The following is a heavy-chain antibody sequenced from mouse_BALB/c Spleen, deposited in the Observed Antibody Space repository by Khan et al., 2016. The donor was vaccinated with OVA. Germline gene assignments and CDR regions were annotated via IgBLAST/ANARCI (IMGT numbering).Heavy chain of an antibody. CDR3: ARKNYYGYAVDY. Sequence: EVQLVESGPGLVKPSQSLSLTCTVTGYSITTNYAWDWIRQFPGNKLEWMGYISYSGSTSYNPYLKSRISITRDTSKNQFFLHLNSVTTEDTATYYCARKNYYGYAVDYWGQGTSVTVSS. V-gene: IGHV3-2*02. J-gene: IGHJ4*01. D-gene: IGHD1-1*01. CDR1: GYSITTNYA. CDR2: ISYSGST.